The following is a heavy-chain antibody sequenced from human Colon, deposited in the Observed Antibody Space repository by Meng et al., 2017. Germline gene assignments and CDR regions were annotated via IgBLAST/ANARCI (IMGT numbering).Heavy chain of an antibody. CDR1: GATLSNST. V-gene: IGHV1-69*02. CDR2: VIPILGIA. D-gene: IGHD3-16*01. CDR3: ARDPGGFDY. Sequence: QVQLVHSGTEVKKPGSSVKVSCKASGATLSNSTISWVRQAPGQGLEWMGRVIPILGIAKYAQTFQGRLTITADKSTNTAYMELSSLRSEDTAVYFCARDPGGFDYWGQGTLVTVSS. J-gene: IGHJ4*02.